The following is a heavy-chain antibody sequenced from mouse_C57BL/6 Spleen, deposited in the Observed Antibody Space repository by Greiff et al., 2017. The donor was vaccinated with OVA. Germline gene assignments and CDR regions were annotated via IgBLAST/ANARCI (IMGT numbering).Heavy chain of an antibody. CDR3: ARADYYGSSYPWYFDV. D-gene: IGHD1-1*01. CDR2: IYPGDGDT. Sequence: QVQLQQSGAELVKPGASVEISCKASGYAFSSYWMNWVKQRPGKGLEWIGQIYPGDGDTNYNGKFKGKATLTADTSSSTAYMQLSSLTSEDSAVYFCARADYYGSSYPWYFDVWGTGTTVTVSS. CDR1: GYAFSSYW. J-gene: IGHJ1*03. V-gene: IGHV1-80*01.